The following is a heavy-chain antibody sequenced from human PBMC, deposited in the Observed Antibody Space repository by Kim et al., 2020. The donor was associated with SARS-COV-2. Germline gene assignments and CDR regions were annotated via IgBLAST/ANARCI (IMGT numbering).Heavy chain of an antibody. CDR1: GFSFNSYD. Sequence: GGSLRLSCEASGFSFNSYDMSWVRQAPGKGLEWLSSISANGGGTHYADSVKGRFTISRDNTKKSLYLQMNSLRVEDTAIYYCAREIQIPPGAFDIWGHGTMVTVSP. CDR2: ISANGGGT. CDR3: AREIQIPPGAFDI. V-gene: IGHV3-23*01. J-gene: IGHJ3*02.